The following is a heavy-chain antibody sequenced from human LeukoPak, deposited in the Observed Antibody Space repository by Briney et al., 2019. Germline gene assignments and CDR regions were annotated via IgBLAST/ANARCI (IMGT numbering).Heavy chain of an antibody. J-gene: IGHJ4*02. D-gene: IGHD3-22*01. CDR1: GFTFSSYS. Sequence: GGSLRLSCAASGFTFSSYSMNWVRQAPGKGLEWVSSISLSSAYIYYADSVKGRFTISRDNAKNSLYLQMNTLRAEDTAVYYCARDRHKYNYDSGGYPPYWGQGTLVTVSS. CDR2: ISLSSAYI. V-gene: IGHV3-21*01. CDR3: ARDRHKYNYDSGGYPPY.